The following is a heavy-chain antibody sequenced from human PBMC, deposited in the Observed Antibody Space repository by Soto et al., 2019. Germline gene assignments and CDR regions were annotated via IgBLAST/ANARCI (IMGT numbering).Heavy chain of an antibody. V-gene: IGHV3-33*01. D-gene: IGHD6-13*01. CDR2: IWRDGTKK. J-gene: IGHJ4*02. Sequence: QVHLVESGGGVVQPGRSLTLSCTASGFAFSNYGIHWVRQAPGRGLEWVAVIWRDGTKKFYAGSVRGRFTISRDNSKNTIYLQMNSLRAEDTAVYYCARDWWEEPAGKETVSQFDYWGQGTLVTVSS. CDR1: GFAFSNYG. CDR3: ARDWWEEPAGKETVSQFDY.